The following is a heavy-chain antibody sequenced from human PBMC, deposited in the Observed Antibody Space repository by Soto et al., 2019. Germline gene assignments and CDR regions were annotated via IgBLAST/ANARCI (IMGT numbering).Heavy chain of an antibody. CDR2: IKEDGSEK. CDR3: ARDGSGPKNLDY. J-gene: IGHJ4*02. V-gene: IGHV3-7*01. D-gene: IGHD3-10*01. Sequence: PGGALRLSCGASGITFSSYAMNWVRQAPGKGLEWVANIKEDGSEKYYVDSVKGRFTISRDNAKNSLYLQMNSLRADDTAVYYCARDGSGPKNLDYWGQGTLVTVSS. CDR1: GITFSSYA.